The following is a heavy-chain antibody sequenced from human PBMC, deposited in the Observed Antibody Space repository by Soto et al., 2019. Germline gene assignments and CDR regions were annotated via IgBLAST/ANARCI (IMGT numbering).Heavy chain of an antibody. J-gene: IGHJ5*02. Sequence: SETLSLTCFVSGYSITTGGYYWSWIRHHPGKGLEWIGSFYSSGSIIYNPSLRSRVSISGDTSSNQFSMSLTSVTAADTARYYCARMYSSGSGWFHPWGQGTLVTVSS. D-gene: IGHD6-19*01. V-gene: IGHV4-31*03. CDR1: GYSITTGGYY. CDR3: ARMYSSGSGWFHP. CDR2: FYSSGSI.